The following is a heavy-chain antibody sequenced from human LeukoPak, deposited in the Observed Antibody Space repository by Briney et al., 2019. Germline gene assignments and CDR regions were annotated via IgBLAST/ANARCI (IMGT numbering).Heavy chain of an antibody. D-gene: IGHD2-15*01. J-gene: IGHJ4*02. V-gene: IGHV3-66*01. CDR2: IYSGGST. CDR1: GFIVSTNY. Sequence: GGSLRLSCAASGFIVSTNYMTWVRQAPGRGLEWVSVIYSGGSTYYADSVKGRFIVFRDKSKNTLYLQMNSLRAEDTAVYYCAKDWCSGGSCYSDYWGQGTLVTVSS. CDR3: AKDWCSGGSCYSDY.